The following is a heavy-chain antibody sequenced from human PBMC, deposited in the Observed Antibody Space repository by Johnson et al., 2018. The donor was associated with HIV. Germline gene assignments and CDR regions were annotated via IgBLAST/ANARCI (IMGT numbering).Heavy chain of an antibody. Sequence: VQLVESGGGVVQPGRSLRLSCAASGFTFSSYAMHWVRQAPGKGLEWVSYISSSGSTIYYADSVKGRFTISRDNSKNSLYLQMNSLRAEDTAVYYCAKTYYYDSSGSRAFDIWGQGTMVTVSS. J-gene: IGHJ3*02. V-gene: IGHV3-48*01. CDR1: GFTFSSYA. CDR2: ISSSGSTI. D-gene: IGHD3-22*01. CDR3: AKTYYYDSSGSRAFDI.